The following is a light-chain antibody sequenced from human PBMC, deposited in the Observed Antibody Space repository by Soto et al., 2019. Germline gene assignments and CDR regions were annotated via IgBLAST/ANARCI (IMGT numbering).Light chain of an antibody. Sequence: QSALTQPASVSGSLGQSITISCTGTDSDIAGYNYISWYQQLPGKAPKLVIYEVTIRPSGISNRFSGSKSGNTASLTISGLQADDEADYFCTSFTSTTSLYIFGTGTKVTVL. V-gene: IGLV2-14*01. CDR1: DSDIAGYNY. J-gene: IGLJ1*01. CDR2: EVT. CDR3: TSFTSTTSLYI.